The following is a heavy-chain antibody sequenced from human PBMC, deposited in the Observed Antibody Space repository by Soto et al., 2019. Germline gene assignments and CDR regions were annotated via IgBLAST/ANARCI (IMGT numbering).Heavy chain of an antibody. CDR3: ARVYSSSWETPYFNWFDP. CDR2: ISAYNGNT. Sequence: ASVKVSCKASGYTFTSYGISWVRQAPGQGLEWMGWISAYNGNTNYAQKLQGRVTMTTDTSTRTAYMELRSLRSDDTAVYYCARVYSSSWETPYFNWFDPWGQGTLVTVSP. J-gene: IGHJ5*02. V-gene: IGHV1-18*01. D-gene: IGHD6-13*01. CDR1: GYTFTSYG.